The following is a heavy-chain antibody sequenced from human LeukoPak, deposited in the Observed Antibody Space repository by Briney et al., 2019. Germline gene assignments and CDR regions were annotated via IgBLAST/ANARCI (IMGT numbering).Heavy chain of an antibody. D-gene: IGHD4/OR15-4a*01. Sequence: GGSLRLSCAASGFTFSSYAMSWVRQAPEKGLEWVSPISGGGGSTFYADSVKGRFTISRDNSKNTLYLQMNSLRAEDTAVYYCAKDRGGANFYDGFDIWGQGTMVTVSS. CDR2: ISGGGGST. J-gene: IGHJ3*02. CDR3: AKDRGGANFYDGFDI. CDR1: GFTFSSYA. V-gene: IGHV3-23*01.